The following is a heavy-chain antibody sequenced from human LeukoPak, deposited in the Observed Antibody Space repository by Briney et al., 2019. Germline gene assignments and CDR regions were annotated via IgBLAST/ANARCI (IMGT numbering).Heavy chain of an antibody. CDR3: ARGGSSWQPFDY. Sequence: PSETLSLTCAVSGYSISSGYYWGWIRQPPGKGLEWIGSIYHSGSTYYNPSLKSRVTISVDTSKNQFSLKLSSVTAADTAVYYCARGGSSWQPFDYWGQGTLVTVSS. CDR1: GYSISSGYY. J-gene: IGHJ4*02. V-gene: IGHV4-38-2*01. D-gene: IGHD6-13*01. CDR2: IYHSGST.